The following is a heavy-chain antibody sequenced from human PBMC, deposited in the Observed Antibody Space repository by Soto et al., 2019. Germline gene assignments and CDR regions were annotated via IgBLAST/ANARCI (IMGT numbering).Heavy chain of an antibody. V-gene: IGHV4-59*01. J-gene: IGHJ4*02. Sequence: PSETLSLTCTVSGGSISSYYWSWIRQPPGKGLEWIGYIYYSGSTNYNPSLKSRVTISVDTSKNQFSLKLSSVTAADTAVYYCARFSCTSTSCAVDYWGQGTLVTVSS. D-gene: IGHD2-2*01. CDR2: IYYSGST. CDR3: ARFSCTSTSCAVDY. CDR1: GGSISSYY.